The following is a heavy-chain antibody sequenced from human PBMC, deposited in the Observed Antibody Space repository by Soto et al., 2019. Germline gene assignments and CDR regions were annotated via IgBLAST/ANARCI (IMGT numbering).Heavy chain of an antibody. V-gene: IGHV1-58*01. Sequence: ASVKVSCKASGFTFTSSAVQWVRQARGQRLEWIGWIVVGSGNTNYAQKFQERVTITRDMSTSTAYMELSSLRSEDTAVYYCAILTGDRSGGSCYSTDYYYYYYGMDVWGQGTTVTVSS. J-gene: IGHJ6*02. CDR3: AILTGDRSGGSCYSTDYYYYYYGMDV. D-gene: IGHD2-15*01. CDR1: GFTFTSSA. CDR2: IVVGSGNT.